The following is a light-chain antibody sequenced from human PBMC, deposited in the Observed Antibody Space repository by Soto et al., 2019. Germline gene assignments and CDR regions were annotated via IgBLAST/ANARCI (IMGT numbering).Light chain of an antibody. J-gene: IGKJ4*01. V-gene: IGKV3D-20*02. CDR3: QQCSNWPLT. CDR1: QSVSSSY. CDR2: GAS. Sequence: EILLTQSPVTQSLSPGQRATLSCKASQSVSSSYLAWYQQKPGQAPRLLIYGASNRATGIPARFSGSGSGTDFTLTISSLEPEDFAGYYCQQCSNWPLTFGGGTKVDIK.